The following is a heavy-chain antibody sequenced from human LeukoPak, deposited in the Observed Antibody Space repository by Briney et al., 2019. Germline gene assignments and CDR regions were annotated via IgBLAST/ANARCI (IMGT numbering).Heavy chain of an antibody. D-gene: IGHD6-13*01. J-gene: IGHJ6*02. Sequence: SETLSLTCTVSGGSISSYYWSWIRQPPGKGLEWIGYIYYSGSTNYNPSLKSRVTISVDTSKNQFSLKLSSVTAADTAVYYCARGVLQLGYYYYGMDVWGQGTTVTVSS. CDR1: GGSISSYY. CDR3: ARGVLQLGYYYYGMDV. CDR2: IYYSGST. V-gene: IGHV4-59*08.